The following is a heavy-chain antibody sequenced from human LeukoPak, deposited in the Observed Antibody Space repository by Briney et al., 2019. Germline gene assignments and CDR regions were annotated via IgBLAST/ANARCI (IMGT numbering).Heavy chain of an antibody. CDR3: ARDGAAPGLYFDS. Sequence: GSLRLSWAASGFTFTNYWMNWVRQAPGKGLGGVASIKQDGSEKYYVDSVKGRLTISRDNARNSLYLQMNSLRAEDTAVYYCARDGAAPGLYFDSWGQGTLVTVSS. CDR1: GFTFTNYW. D-gene: IGHD6-13*01. V-gene: IGHV3-7*01. J-gene: IGHJ4*02. CDR2: IKQDGSEK.